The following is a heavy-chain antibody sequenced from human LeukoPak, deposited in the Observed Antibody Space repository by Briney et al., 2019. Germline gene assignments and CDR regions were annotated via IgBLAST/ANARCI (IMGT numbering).Heavy chain of an antibody. V-gene: IGHV1-46*01. CDR2: INPSGGST. J-gene: IGHJ4*02. CDR1: GFTFSSYA. Sequence: GRSLRLSCAASGFTFSSYAMHWVRQAPGQGLEWMGMINPSGGSTSYAQKFQGRVTMTRDTSTSTVYMELSSLRSEDTAVYYCARAVGYGDYDPEFGYWGQGTLVTVSS. CDR3: ARAVGYGDYDPEFGY. D-gene: IGHD4-17*01.